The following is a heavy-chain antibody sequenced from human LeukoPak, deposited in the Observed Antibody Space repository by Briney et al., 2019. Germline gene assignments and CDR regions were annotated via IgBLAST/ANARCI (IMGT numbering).Heavy chain of an antibody. CDR2: ISGSGDSR. CDR3: AKDSPHCSGASCYADFDY. CDR1: GFIFSGYA. V-gene: IGHV3-23*01. D-gene: IGHD2-15*01. Sequence: PGGSLRLSCSASGFIFSGYAMSWVRQAPGKGLQWVATISGSGDSRYYVDPVKGRFTISRDNSKNTLYLQMNSLRAEDTAVYYCAKDSPHCSGASCYADFDYWGQGILVTVSP. J-gene: IGHJ4*02.